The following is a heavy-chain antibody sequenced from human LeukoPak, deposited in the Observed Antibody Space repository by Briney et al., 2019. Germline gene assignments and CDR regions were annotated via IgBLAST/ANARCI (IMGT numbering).Heavy chain of an antibody. CDR1: GFAFSGYA. J-gene: IGHJ4*02. CDR2: VSGNGAIT. V-gene: IGHV3-23*01. Sequence: GGSLRPSCVASGFAFSGYAMTWVRQAPGKGLEWVSAVSGNGAITHYADSVKGRFTISRDNSKNTIYLQMNGLRAEDTAVYYCAKDAPGESRDFDYWGQGTLVIVSS. CDR3: AKDAPGESRDFDY. D-gene: IGHD3-16*01.